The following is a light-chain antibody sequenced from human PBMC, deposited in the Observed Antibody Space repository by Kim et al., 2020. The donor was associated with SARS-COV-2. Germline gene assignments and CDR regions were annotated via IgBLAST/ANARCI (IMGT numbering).Light chain of an antibody. CDR2: LNSDGSH. J-gene: IGLJ2*01. V-gene: IGLV4-69*01. CDR1: SGHSSDA. Sequence: ASVKLTCTLSSGHSSDAIAWHQQQPEKGPRYLMKLNSDGSHSKGDGIPDRFSGSSTGAERYLTISSLQSEDEADYYCQTWGTGIHVFGGGTKLTVL. CDR3: QTWGTGIHV.